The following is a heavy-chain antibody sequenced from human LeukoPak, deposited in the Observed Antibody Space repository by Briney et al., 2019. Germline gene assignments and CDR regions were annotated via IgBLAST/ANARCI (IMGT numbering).Heavy chain of an antibody. CDR1: GFTFDDYA. V-gene: IGHV3-9*03. J-gene: IGHJ3*02. Sequence: GGSLRLSCAASGFTFDDYAMHWVRQAPGKGLEWVSGISWNSGSIGYADSVKGRFTISRDNAKNSLYLQMNSLRAEDMALYYCAKEIVGATGGAFDIWGQGTMVTVSS. CDR2: ISWNSGSI. CDR3: AKEIVGATGGAFDI. D-gene: IGHD1-26*01.